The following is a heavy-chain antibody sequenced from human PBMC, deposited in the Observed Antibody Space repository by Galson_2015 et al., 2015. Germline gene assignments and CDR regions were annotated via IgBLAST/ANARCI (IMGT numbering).Heavy chain of an antibody. CDR1: GFGFSSYW. V-gene: IGHV3-7*01. CDR2: IKQDGNEK. D-gene: IGHD3-10*01. Sequence: LRLSCAASGFGFSSYWMTWVRQAPGKGLEGVANIKQDGNEKYYADSVKGRFTIFRDNAKNLLYLQMNNLRVEDTAVYYCARRGPSPDWGQGTLVTVSS. CDR3: ARRGPSPD. J-gene: IGHJ4*02.